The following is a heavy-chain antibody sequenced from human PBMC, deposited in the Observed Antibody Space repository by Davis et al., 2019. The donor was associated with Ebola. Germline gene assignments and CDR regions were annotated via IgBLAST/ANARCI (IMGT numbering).Heavy chain of an antibody. J-gene: IGHJ4*02. D-gene: IGHD6-19*01. CDR2: ISSSGSTI. V-gene: IGHV3-11*01. CDR3: ARLDSSGWSPSEYYFDY. CDR1: GFTFSDYY. Sequence: GESLKISCAASGFTFSDYYMSWIRQAPGKGLEWVSYISSSGSTIYYADSVKGRFTISRDNAKNSLYLQMNSLRAEDTAVYYCARLDSSGWSPSEYYFDYWGQGTLVTVSS.